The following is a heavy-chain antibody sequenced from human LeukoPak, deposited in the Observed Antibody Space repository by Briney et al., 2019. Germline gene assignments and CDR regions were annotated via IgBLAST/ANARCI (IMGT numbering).Heavy chain of an antibody. Sequence: SETLSLTCAVYGGSFSGYYWSWIRQPPGKGLEWIGEINHSGSTNYNPSLKSRVTISVDTSKNQFSLKLSSVTAADTAVYYCARRCWFCAFDIWGQGTMVTVSS. CDR3: ARRCWFCAFDI. D-gene: IGHD2-8*01. V-gene: IGHV4-34*01. CDR2: INHSGST. CDR1: GGSFSGYY. J-gene: IGHJ3*02.